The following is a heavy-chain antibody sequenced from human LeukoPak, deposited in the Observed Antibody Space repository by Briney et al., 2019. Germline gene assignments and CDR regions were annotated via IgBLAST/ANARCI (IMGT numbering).Heavy chain of an antibody. CDR2: ISGDGGSA. CDR1: GLTVSSSY. CDR3: AKDIARGTTGTVFDY. D-gene: IGHD1-1*01. J-gene: IGHJ4*02. Sequence: QPGGSLRLSCAASGLTVSSSYMSWVRQAPGKGLEWVSLISGDGGSAYYADSVKSRFTISRDNSKNSLYLQMNSLRTEDTALYYCAKDIARGTTGTVFDYWGQGTLVTVSS. V-gene: IGHV3-43*02.